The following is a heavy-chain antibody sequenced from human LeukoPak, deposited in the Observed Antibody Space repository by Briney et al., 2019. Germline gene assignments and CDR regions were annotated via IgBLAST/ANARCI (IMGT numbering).Heavy chain of an antibody. D-gene: IGHD3-3*01. CDR2: ISAYNGNT. CDR3: ARVVIDFWSGYYTTYCFDY. CDR1: GYTFTSYG. V-gene: IGHV1-18*01. Sequence: ASVKVSCKASGYTFTSYGISWVRQAPGQGLEWMGWISAYNGNTNYAQKLQGRVTMTTDTSTSTAYMELRSLRSDDTAVYYCARVVIDFWSGYYTTYCFDYWGQGTLVTVSS. J-gene: IGHJ4*02.